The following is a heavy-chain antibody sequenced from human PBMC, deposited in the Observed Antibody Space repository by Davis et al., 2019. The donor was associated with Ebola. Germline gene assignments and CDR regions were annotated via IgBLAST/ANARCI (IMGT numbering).Heavy chain of an antibody. CDR1: GFTFSSNS. D-gene: IGHD1-7*01. J-gene: IGHJ6*03. Sequence: GESLKISCAASGFTFSSNSMNWVRQAPGKGLEWVSFISSSSNYIYYADSVKGRFTVSRDNAKNSLYLQMNSLRAGDSAVYYCARGGLRGTTYSYGMDVWGKGTTVTVSS. CDR3: ARGGLRGTTYSYGMDV. V-gene: IGHV3-21*01. CDR2: ISSSSNYI.